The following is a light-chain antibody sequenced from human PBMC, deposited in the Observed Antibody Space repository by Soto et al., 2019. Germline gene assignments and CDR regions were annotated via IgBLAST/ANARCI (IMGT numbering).Light chain of an antibody. CDR2: EVS. Sequence: QSALTQPASVSGSPGQSITISCTGTSSDVGGYNYVSWYQQHPGKAPKLMIYEVSNRPSGVSNRFSGSKSGNTASLTISGLQAEDDVDYYCSSYTSSSIDYVFGTGTKATVL. CDR1: SSDVGGYNY. CDR3: SSYTSSSIDYV. J-gene: IGLJ1*01. V-gene: IGLV2-14*01.